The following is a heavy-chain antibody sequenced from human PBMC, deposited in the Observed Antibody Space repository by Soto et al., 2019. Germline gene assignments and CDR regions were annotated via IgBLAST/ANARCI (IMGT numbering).Heavy chain of an antibody. D-gene: IGHD3-22*01. J-gene: IGHJ4*02. CDR1: GGSISSSNW. Sequence: QVQLQESGPGLVKPSGTLSLTCAVSGGSISSSNWWSWVHQPPGKGLEWMGEIYHSGSTNYNPSLKSRVTISVDESKNQFSLKLSSVTAADTAVYYCASSPGYYYDSSGYLGYFDYWGQGTLVTVSS. CDR2: IYHSGST. CDR3: ASSPGYYYDSSGYLGYFDY. V-gene: IGHV4-4*02.